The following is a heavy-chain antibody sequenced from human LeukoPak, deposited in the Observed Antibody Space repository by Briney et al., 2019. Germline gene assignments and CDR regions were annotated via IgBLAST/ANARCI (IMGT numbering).Heavy chain of an antibody. CDR1: GYTFTGYY. D-gene: IGHD6-19*01. J-gene: IGHJ6*02. CDR2: INPNSGGT. Sequence: GASVKVSCKASGYTFTGYYMHWVRQAPGQGLEWMGWINPNSGGTNYAQKFQGRVTMTRDTSISTAYMELSRLRSDDTAVYYCARTYSSGWWPYHGMDVWGQGTTVTVSS. V-gene: IGHV1-2*02. CDR3: ARTYSSGWWPYHGMDV.